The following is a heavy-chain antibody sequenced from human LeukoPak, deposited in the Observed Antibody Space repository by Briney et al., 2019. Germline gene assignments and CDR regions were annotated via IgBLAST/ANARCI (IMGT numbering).Heavy chain of an antibody. D-gene: IGHD3-10*01. V-gene: IGHV4-34*01. CDR2: INHSGST. CDR3: AGAGLLWCGES. Sequence: SETLSLTCAVYGGSFSGYYWSWIRQPPGKGLEWIGEINHSGSTNYNPSLKSRVTISVDTSKNQFSLKLSSGTAADTAVYYCAGAGLLWCGESWGQGTLVTVSS. CDR1: GGSFSGYY. J-gene: IGHJ5*02.